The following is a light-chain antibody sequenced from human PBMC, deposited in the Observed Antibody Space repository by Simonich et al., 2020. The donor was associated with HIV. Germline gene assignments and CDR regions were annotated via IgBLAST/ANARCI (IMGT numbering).Light chain of an antibody. CDR3: QQYNNWPPGT. CDR2: VAS. CDR1: QNVSSN. J-gene: IGKJ2*01. V-gene: IGKV3-15*01. Sequence: EIVMTQSPATLSVSPGERATLSCRARQNVSSNLAWYQQKPGQAPRLLIYVASTRATGIPARFSGSGSGTEFTLTISSMQSEDFAVYYCQQYNNWPPGTFGQGTKLEIK.